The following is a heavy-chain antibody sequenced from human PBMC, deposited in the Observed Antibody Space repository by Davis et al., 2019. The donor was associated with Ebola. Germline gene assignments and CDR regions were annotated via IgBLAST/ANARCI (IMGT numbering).Heavy chain of an antibody. J-gene: IGHJ4*02. D-gene: IGHD6-19*01. CDR2: ISCSGGIT. CDR3: ANMQWLPPFDY. V-gene: IGHV3-23*01. Sequence: PGGSLRLSCAASGFTFSSFAMSWVRQAPGKGLEWVSAISCSGGITDYADSVKGRFTISRDNSKNTLYLQMNRLRAEYTAVYYCANMQWLPPFDYWGQGTLVTVSS. CDR1: GFTFSSFA.